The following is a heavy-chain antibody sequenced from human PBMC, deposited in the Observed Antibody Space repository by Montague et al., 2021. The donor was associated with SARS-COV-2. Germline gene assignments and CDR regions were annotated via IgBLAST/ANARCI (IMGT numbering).Heavy chain of an antibody. D-gene: IGHD3-10*01. Sequence: SETLSLTCAVHGGSFSTYSWNWIRQPPGKGLEWIGEIHHGGSTNYNPSLKIRVTISAYTSKNQFSLKLTSVAAADTAVYYCASLGYGVVPFPILGVGPYYAYYYKDDWGKGTTVTVSS. CDR3: ASLGYGVVPFPILGVGPYYAYYYKDD. J-gene: IGHJ6*03. CDR2: IHHGGST. V-gene: IGHV4-34*01. CDR1: GGSFSTYS.